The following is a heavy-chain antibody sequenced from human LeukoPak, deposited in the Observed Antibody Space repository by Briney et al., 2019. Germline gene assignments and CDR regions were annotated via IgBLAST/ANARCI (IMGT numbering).Heavy chain of an antibody. CDR1: GGTFSSYA. CDR2: IIPIFGTA. V-gene: IGHV1-69*13. D-gene: IGHD6-19*01. J-gene: IGHJ4*02. Sequence: ASAKVSCKASGGTFSSYAISWVRQAPGQGLEWMGGIIPIFGTANYAQKFQGRVTITADESTSTAYMELSSLRSEDTAMYYRARDRAPYSSGWYNFDYWGQGTLVTVSS. CDR3: ARDRAPYSSGWYNFDY.